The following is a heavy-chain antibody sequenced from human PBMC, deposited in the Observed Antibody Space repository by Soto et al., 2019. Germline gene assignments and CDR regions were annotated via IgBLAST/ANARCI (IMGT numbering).Heavy chain of an antibody. Sequence: PADSRRRSYLAGGFTFSNCGMHWVPQAQGKGLEWVAVIWYDGSNKCYADSVKGRFTISRDNSKNTLYLQMNSLRAEDTAVYYCARDRYRASSSGPLDYWGQGT. CDR1: GFTFSNCG. D-gene: IGHD3-22*01. J-gene: IGHJ4*02. V-gene: IGHV3-33*01. CDR3: ARDRYRASSSGPLDY. CDR2: IWYDGSNK.